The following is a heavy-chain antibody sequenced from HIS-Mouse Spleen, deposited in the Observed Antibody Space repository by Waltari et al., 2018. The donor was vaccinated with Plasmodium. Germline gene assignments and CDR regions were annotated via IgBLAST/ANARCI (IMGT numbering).Heavy chain of an antibody. Sequence: EVQLVESGGVLIQPGGSLRLSCAASGFTVSSNYMSWVRQAPGKGLEWVSVIYSGGSTYCADTVTGRFTSSRDNSKNTLYLQRSSMRAEDTAVYYCARETSSSHFDYWGQGTLVTVSS. CDR3: ARETSSSHFDY. D-gene: IGHD6-6*01. CDR2: IYSGGST. V-gene: IGHV3-53*01. CDR1: GFTVSSNY. J-gene: IGHJ4*02.